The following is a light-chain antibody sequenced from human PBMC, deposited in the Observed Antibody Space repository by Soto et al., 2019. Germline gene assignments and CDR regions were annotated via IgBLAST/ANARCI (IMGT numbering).Light chain of an antibody. CDR1: QSVSSY. CDR2: DAS. V-gene: IGKV3-11*01. J-gene: IGKJ4*01. CDR3: QQRSNWPST. Sequence: EIVLTQSPATLSLSPGDRATLSCRASQSVSSYLAWYQQKPGQAPRLLFYDASNRATGIPARFSGSGSGTDFTLTITTLEPEDFAVYYCQQRSNWPSTFGGGTKVEIK.